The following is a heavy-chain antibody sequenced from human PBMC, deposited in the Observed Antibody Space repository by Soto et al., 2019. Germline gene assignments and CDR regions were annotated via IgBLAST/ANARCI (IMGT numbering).Heavy chain of an antibody. V-gene: IGHV4-59*08. CDR2: IYYSGST. J-gene: IGHJ4*02. D-gene: IGHD5-18*01. CDR3: ARLPGGYSYDDFDY. Sequence: TSETLSLTCTVSGGSISSYYWSWIRLPPGKGLEWIGYIYYSGSTNYNPSLKSRVTISVDTSKNQFSLKLSSVTAADTAVYYCARLPGGYSYDDFDYWGQGTLVNVSS. CDR1: GGSISSYY.